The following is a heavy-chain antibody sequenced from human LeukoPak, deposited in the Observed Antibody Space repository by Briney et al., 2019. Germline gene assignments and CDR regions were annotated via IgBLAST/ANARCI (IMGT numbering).Heavy chain of an antibody. V-gene: IGHV3-33*01. D-gene: IGHD3-22*01. CDR3: ARQIAYYYDSSGYYTTDY. CDR2: IYYDGSDK. J-gene: IGHJ4*02. CDR1: GFTFSSYG. Sequence: GGSLRLSCAASGFTFSSYGMHWVRQAPGKGLEWVAIIYYDGSDKYYADSVKGRFAISRDNSKDTLYLQMNSLRAEDTAVYYCARQIAYYYDSSGYYTTDYWGQGTLVTVSS.